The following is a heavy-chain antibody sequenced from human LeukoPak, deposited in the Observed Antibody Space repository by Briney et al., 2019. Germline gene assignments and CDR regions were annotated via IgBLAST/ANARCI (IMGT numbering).Heavy chain of an antibody. CDR1: GFTFISYW. Sequence: GGSLRLSCAASGFTFISYWMHWVRQAPGKGLEWVSLIYSGGDTYYADSVKGRFAISRDNSKNTLYLQMNSLRAEDTAMYFCARDYPDCSGGSCHYYFDYWGQGTPVTVSS. CDR3: ARDYPDCSGGSCHYYFDY. J-gene: IGHJ4*02. CDR2: IYSGGDT. D-gene: IGHD2-15*01. V-gene: IGHV3-66*01.